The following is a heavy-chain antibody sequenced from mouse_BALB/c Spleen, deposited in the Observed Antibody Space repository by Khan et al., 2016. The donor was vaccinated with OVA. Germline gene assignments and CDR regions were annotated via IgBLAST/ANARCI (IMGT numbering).Heavy chain of an antibody. Sequence: EVQLQESGAELVRPGALVKLSCKASGFNIKDYYIHWVKQRPEQGLEWIGWIDPENGETVYDPKFQGKATITSDTSSNTAYLQLSSLTSKDTAVYYCARSGYFAWFAYWGQGTLDTVSA. V-gene: IGHV14-1*02. CDR2: IDPENGET. CDR1: GFNIKDYY. J-gene: IGHJ3*01. CDR3: ARSGYFAWFAY.